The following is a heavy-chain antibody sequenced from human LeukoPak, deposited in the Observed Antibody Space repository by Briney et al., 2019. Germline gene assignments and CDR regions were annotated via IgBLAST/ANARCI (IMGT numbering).Heavy chain of an antibody. Sequence: GGSLRLSCAASGFTFSSYGMSWVRQAPGKGLEWVSAISGSGGSTYYADSVKGRFTISRDNSKNTLYLQMNSLRAEDTAVYYCAKAYMITFGGVIVPFDYWGQGTLVTVSS. V-gene: IGHV3-23*01. D-gene: IGHD3-16*02. J-gene: IGHJ4*02. CDR1: GFTFSSYG. CDR2: ISGSGGST. CDR3: AKAYMITFGGVIVPFDY.